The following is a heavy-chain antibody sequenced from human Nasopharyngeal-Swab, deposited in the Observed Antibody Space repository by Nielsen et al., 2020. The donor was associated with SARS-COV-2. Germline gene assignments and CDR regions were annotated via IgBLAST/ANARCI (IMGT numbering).Heavy chain of an antibody. V-gene: IGHV4-39*01. D-gene: IGHD6-13*01. J-gene: IGHJ6*03. Sequence: WIRQPPGKGLEWIGNIYYSGSTYYNPSLKSRVTISVDTSKNQFSLKLSSVTAADTAVYYCARIIAAAGTVGYMDVWGKGTTVTVSS. CDR2: IYYSGST. CDR3: ARIIAAAGTVGYMDV.